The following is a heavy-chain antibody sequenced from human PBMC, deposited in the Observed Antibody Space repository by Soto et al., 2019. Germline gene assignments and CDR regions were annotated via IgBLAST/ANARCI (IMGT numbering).Heavy chain of an antibody. V-gene: IGHV3-7*04. CDR2: IKQDGSEK. CDR3: GRSSSAAD. J-gene: IGHJ4*02. Sequence: EVQLVESGGGLVQPGGSLRLSCAASGFTFSSDRMSWVRQAPGKGLEWVANIKQDGSEKYYVDSVKGRFTISRDNVKNSLYLPRKSMRAEDTVVYFCGRSSSAADWGQGTIVSVSS. D-gene: IGHD6-13*01. CDR1: GFTFSSDR.